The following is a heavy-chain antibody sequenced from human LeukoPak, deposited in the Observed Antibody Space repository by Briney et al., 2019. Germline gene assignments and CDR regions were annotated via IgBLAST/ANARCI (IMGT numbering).Heavy chain of an antibody. CDR2: IYYSGST. V-gene: IGHV4-59*01. J-gene: IGHJ4*02. CDR3: ARVEGNGLND. Sequence: SETLSLTCIVSGASISSYYWSWIRQPPGKGLEWIGYIYYSGSTNYNPSLKSRVTISVDTSKNQFSLKLSSVTAADTAAYYCARVEGNGLNDWGQGTLVTVSS. CDR1: GASISSYY. D-gene: IGHD2-8*01.